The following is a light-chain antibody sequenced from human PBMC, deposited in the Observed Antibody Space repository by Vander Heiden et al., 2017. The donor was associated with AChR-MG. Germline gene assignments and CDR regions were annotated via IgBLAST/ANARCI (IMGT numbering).Light chain of an antibody. CDR2: DVS. CDR1: SSDVGGYNY. J-gene: IGLJ2*01. CDR3: CSYAGTVV. Sequence: QSALPQPRSVSGFPGQSVTISCTGTSSDVGGYNYGSWYQQHPGKAPKLMIYDVSKRPSGVPNRFSGSKSGNTASLTISGLQAEDEADYYCCSYAGTVVFGGGTKLTVL. V-gene: IGLV2-11*01.